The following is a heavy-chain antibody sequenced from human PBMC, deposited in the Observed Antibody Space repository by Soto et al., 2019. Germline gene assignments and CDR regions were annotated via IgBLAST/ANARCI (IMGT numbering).Heavy chain of an antibody. J-gene: IGHJ4*02. CDR2: ISYSGPT. Sequence: QVQLQESGPGLVKPSETLSLTCTVSGGSISSYYWSWIRQPPGKGLEWIGNISYSGPTNYIPSLKSRVTISVDTSKNQFSRQLSSVTAADTAVYYCARDQGGGWSNIDYRGQGTLVTVSS. V-gene: IGHV4-59*01. CDR3: ARDQGGGWSNIDY. D-gene: IGHD6-19*01. CDR1: GGSISSYY.